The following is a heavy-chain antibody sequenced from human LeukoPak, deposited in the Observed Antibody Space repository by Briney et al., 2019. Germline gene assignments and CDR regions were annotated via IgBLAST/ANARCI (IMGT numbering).Heavy chain of an antibody. Sequence: PGGSLRLSCAASRFTFSNYGMHWVRQAPGKGLEWVAFIQYDGSNKYYADSVKGRFTISRDNSKNTLYLQMDSLRTEDTAVYYCAKELRGKYYYASGSHYLYHYLYMAAWGKGTTVTISS. V-gene: IGHV3-30*02. CDR1: RFTFSNYG. CDR2: IQYDGSNK. CDR3: AKELRGKYYYASGSHYLYHYLYMAA. D-gene: IGHD3-10*01. J-gene: IGHJ6*03.